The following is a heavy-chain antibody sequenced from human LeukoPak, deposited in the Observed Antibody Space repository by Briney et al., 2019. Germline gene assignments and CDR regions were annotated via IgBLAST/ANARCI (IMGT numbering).Heavy chain of an antibody. Sequence: GGSLRLSCAASGFTFSSYEMNWVRQAPGKGLECVSYISSGGGTIYYADSVKGRFTISRDNAKNLLYLQMNSLRAEDTAVYYCASIAAVASRVVYWGQGTLVTVSS. CDR1: GFTFSSYE. CDR2: ISSGGGTI. J-gene: IGHJ4*02. D-gene: IGHD6-13*01. CDR3: ASIAAVASRVVY. V-gene: IGHV3-48*03.